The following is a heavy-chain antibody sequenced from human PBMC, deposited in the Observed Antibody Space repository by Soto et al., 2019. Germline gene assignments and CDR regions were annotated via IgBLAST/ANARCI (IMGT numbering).Heavy chain of an antibody. CDR2: IDPNIGVT. V-gene: IGHV1-2*02. CDR3: ARGATWYEH. J-gene: IGHJ4*02. D-gene: IGHD1-20*01. CDR1: GYRFNLYY. Sequence: QVHLVQSGAEVRKPGASVKVSCRASGYRFNLYYMHWVRQAPGDGLGWMGWIDPNIGVTHYAQRFQGRVTMTRDTSISTVYMELSSLTSDDTAIYYCARGATWYEHWGQGTLVSV.